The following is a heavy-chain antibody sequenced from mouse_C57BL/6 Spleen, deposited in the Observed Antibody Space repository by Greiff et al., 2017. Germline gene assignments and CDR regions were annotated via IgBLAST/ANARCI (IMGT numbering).Heavy chain of an antibody. CDR2: FTMYSDAT. CDR1: YFAFMASA. Sequence: LKESGAELVRPGSSVKLSCKASYFAFMASAMHWVKQRPGHGLEWIGSFTMYSDATEYSENFKGKATVTANTASSTAYMELSSLTSEDSAVYYWARSEGCGGYAMDYWGQGTSVTVS. CDR3: ARSEGCGGYAMDY. J-gene: IGHJ4*01. V-gene: IGHV1-49*01. D-gene: IGHD3-3*01.